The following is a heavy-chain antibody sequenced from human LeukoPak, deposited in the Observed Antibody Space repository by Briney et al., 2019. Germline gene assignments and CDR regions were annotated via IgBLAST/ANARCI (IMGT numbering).Heavy chain of an antibody. CDR3: ARLRDGRWLLEY. V-gene: IGHV4-34*01. Sequence: PSETLSLTCAVYGGSFSGFYWNWIRQPPGKGLEWIGEINHSGSTNYNPSLKSRLTISVDTSKNQFSLKLNSVTAADTAVYYCARLRDGRWLLEYWGQGTLVTVSS. D-gene: IGHD5-24*01. J-gene: IGHJ4*02. CDR2: INHSGST. CDR1: GGSFSGFY.